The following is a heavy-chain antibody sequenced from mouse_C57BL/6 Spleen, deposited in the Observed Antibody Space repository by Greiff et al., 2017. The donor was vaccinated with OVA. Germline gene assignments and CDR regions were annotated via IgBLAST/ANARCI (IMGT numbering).Heavy chain of an antibody. CDR2: INPGSGGT. CDR1: GYAFTNYL. CDR3: ARGGLRHRYFDV. Sequence: VQLVESGAELVRPGTSVKVSCKASGYAFTNYLIEWVKQRPGQGLEWIGVINPGSGGTNYNEKFKGKATLTADKSSSTAYMQLSSLTSEDSAVYFCARGGLRHRYFDVWGTGTTVTVSS. J-gene: IGHJ1*03. D-gene: IGHD2-4*01. V-gene: IGHV1-54*01.